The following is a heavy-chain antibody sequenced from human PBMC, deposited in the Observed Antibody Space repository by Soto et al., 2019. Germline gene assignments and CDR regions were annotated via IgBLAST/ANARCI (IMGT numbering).Heavy chain of an antibody. V-gene: IGHV3-53*01. D-gene: IGHD3-16*01. CDR1: GFTVNTNY. CDR2: MYSGGDI. Sequence: PGWSLRLSCLVSGFTVNTNYMYWVRQAPGRGLEWVSAMYSGGDIHYADSVKGRFTISRDTSENTLYLRMDKLRVEDTAVYFCVSRIPSWVFDYWGQGTLVTGSS. J-gene: IGHJ4*01. CDR3: VSRIPSWVFDY.